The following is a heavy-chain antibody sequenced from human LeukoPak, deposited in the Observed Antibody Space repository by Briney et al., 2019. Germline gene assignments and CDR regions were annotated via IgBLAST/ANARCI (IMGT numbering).Heavy chain of an antibody. J-gene: IGHJ3*02. Sequence: GGSLRLSCAASGFTFSDYSMNWVRQAPGKGLEWVSSISSNSAYLYYVDSLRGRFTVSRDNAKSSLSLQMNSLRVEDTAVYYCARAHCSGRGCYQRYDGFDIWGQGTVVTVSS. CDR2: ISSNSAYL. CDR3: ARAHCSGRGCYQRYDGFDI. CDR1: GFTFSDYS. V-gene: IGHV3-21*01. D-gene: IGHD2-15*01.